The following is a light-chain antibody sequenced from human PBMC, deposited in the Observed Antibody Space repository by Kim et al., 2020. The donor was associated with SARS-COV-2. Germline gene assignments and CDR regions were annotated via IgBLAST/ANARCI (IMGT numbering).Light chain of an antibody. CDR2: SAS. CDR1: QSITNY. CDR3: QQSYSMPIA. Sequence: DIQMTQSPSSLSASLGDRVTITCRASQSITNYLNWYQHKPGKAPKLLVYSASTLQSGVPSRFSGSGSGTDFTLTISSLQPEDFATYYCQQSYSMPIAFGQGTRLDIK. J-gene: IGKJ5*01. V-gene: IGKV1-39*01.